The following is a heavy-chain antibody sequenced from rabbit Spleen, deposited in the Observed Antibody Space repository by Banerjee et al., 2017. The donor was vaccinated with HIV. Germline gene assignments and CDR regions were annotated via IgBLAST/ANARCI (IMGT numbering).Heavy chain of an antibody. CDR2: IDAGSSGFT. CDR1: GVSFSLSSY. CDR3: ARDTSTSFSSYGMDL. Sequence: QSLEESGGDLVKPGASLTLTCTASGVSFSLSSYMCWVRQAPGKGLEWIACIDAGSSGFTYFATWAKGRFTISKTSSTTVTLQMTSLTAADTATYFCARDTSTSFSSYGMDLWGPGTLVTVS. V-gene: IGHV1S40*01. J-gene: IGHJ6*01. D-gene: IGHD1-1*01.